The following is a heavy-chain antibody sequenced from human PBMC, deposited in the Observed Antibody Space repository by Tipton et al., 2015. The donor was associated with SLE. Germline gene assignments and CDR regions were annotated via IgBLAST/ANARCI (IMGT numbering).Heavy chain of an antibody. CDR2: IKQDGSEK. Sequence: SLRLSCATSGFTFSSYWMSWVRQAPGKGLEWVANIKQDGSEKYYVDSVKGRFTISRDNAKNSLYLQMNSLRAEDTALYYCAKSTGQNWFDPWGQGTLVTVSS. D-gene: IGHD2-8*02. CDR3: AKSTGQNWFDP. J-gene: IGHJ5*02. V-gene: IGHV3-7*03. CDR1: GFTFSSYW.